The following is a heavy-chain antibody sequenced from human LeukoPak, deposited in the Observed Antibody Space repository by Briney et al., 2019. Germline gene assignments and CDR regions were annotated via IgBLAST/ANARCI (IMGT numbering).Heavy chain of an antibody. CDR1: GFTFSSYW. V-gene: IGHV3-7*01. Sequence: GGSLRLSCAASGFTFSSYWMSWVRQAPGKGLEWVANIKEDGSEKFYVDSVKGRFSMPRDNAKNSLYLQMNSLRAEDTAVYYCARGGLLKYFFDYWGHGTLVTVSS. CDR2: IKEDGSEK. CDR3: ARGGLLKYFFDY. D-gene: IGHD2/OR15-2a*01. J-gene: IGHJ4*01.